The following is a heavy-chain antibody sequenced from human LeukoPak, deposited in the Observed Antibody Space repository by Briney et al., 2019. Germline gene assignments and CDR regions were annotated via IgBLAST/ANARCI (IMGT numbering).Heavy chain of an antibody. CDR2: ISSSSSTI. CDR1: GFTFSSYS. CDR3: ARDYSSGWYPAFDI. Sequence: GGSLRLSCAASGFTFSSYSMNWVRQAPGKGLEWVSYISSSSSTIYYADSVKGRFTISRVNAKNSLYLQMNSLRAEDTAVYYCARDYSSGWYPAFDIWGQGTMVTVSS. V-gene: IGHV3-48*01. D-gene: IGHD6-19*01. J-gene: IGHJ3*02.